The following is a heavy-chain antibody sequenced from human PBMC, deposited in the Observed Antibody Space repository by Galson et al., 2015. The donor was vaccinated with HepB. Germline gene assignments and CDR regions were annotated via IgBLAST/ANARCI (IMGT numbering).Heavy chain of an antibody. Sequence: SVKVSCKASGGTFSSYAISWVRQAPGQGLEWMGGIIPIFGTANYAQKLQGRVTITADESTSTAYMELSSLRSEDTAVYYCATDQVEVVPAAHGYSGVFDIWGQGTMVTVSS. CDR2: IIPIFGTA. CDR3: ATDQVEVVPAAHGYSGVFDI. D-gene: IGHD2-2*01. CDR1: GGTFSSYA. V-gene: IGHV1-69*13. J-gene: IGHJ3*02.